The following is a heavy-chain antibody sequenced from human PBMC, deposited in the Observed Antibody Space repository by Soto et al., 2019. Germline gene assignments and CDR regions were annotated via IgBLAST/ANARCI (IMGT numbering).Heavy chain of an antibody. J-gene: IGHJ3*02. CDR2: ISDSGGST. D-gene: IGHD6-19*01. CDR1: GFTFRSYA. CDR3: AKPPYSSGGWPDAFDI. Sequence: ASVKVSCKASGFTFRSYAMSWVRQAPGKGLEWVSTISDSGGSTYYADSVKGRFTISRDNSKNALYLQMNSLRAEDTAVYYCAKPPYSSGGWPDAFDIWGQGTMVTVS. V-gene: IGHV3-23*01.